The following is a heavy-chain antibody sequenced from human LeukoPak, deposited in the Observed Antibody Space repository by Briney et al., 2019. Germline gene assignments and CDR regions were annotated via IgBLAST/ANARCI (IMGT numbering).Heavy chain of an antibody. CDR1: GGSISSSSYY. CDR3: ARQQWLVLPRGWFDP. D-gene: IGHD6-19*01. Sequence: SETLSLTCTVSGGSISSSSYYWGWIRQPPGKALEWIGSIYYSGSTYYNPPLKSRVTISVDTSKNQFSLKLSSVTAADTAVYYCARQQWLVLPRGWFDPWGQGTLVTVSS. CDR2: IYYSGST. J-gene: IGHJ5*02. V-gene: IGHV4-39*01.